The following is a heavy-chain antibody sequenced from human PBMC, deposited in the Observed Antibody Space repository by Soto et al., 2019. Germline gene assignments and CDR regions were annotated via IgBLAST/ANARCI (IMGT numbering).Heavy chain of an antibody. CDR1: GGSINSGDHY. J-gene: IGHJ4*02. V-gene: IGHV4-30-4*01. Sequence: QVQLQESGPGLVRPSQTVSLTCTVSGGSINSGDHYWSWIRQPPGKGLEWIGYIYYNGNAYYSPSLKSRGSTSVDTFKNQFSLKLSSVTAADTALYYCGRLECSAGSCYSAVFDSWGQGTLVTVSS. CDR3: GRLECSAGSCYSAVFDS. CDR2: IYYNGNA. D-gene: IGHD2-15*01.